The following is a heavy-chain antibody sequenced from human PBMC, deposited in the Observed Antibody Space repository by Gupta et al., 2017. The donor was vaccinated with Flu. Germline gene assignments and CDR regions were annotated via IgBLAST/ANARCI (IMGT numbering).Heavy chain of an antibody. D-gene: IGHD2-8*01. Sequence: EVQLLESGGGLLKAGGSLRLPCAASGFTFNTSRMNWGLQAPGTGLEGVSSISSSSSYLYYADSVKGRFTISRDNAKNSLYLQMNSLGAEDTAVYYCARYWGVPQSTNSWGQGTLVTVSS. J-gene: IGHJ4*02. V-gene: IGHV3-21*01. CDR1: GFTFNTSR. CDR3: ARYWGVPQSTNS. CDR2: ISSSSSYL.